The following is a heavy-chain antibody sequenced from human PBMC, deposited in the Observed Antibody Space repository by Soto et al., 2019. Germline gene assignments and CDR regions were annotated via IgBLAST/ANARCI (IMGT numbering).Heavy chain of an antibody. CDR3: SRIKEYHGYADHDF. Sequence: PGGSLRLSCTGSGFSFGDYAMSWFRQAPGKGLEWVGLIRSKPFGGTTAYAASVQGRFMISRDDSKSNGYLQMSSMKTEDTAVYFCSRIKEYHGYADHDFWGQGTLVTVSS. CDR1: GFSFGDYA. CDR2: IRSKPFGGTT. D-gene: IGHD5-12*01. V-gene: IGHV3-49*03. J-gene: IGHJ4*02.